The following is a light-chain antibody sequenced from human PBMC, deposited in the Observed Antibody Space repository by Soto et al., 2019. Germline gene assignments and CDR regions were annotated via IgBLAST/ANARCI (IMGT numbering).Light chain of an antibody. CDR2: LDSDGSH. CDR1: SGHSSYA. J-gene: IGLJ2*01. V-gene: IGLV4-69*01. Sequence: QPVLTQSPSASASLGASVKLTCTLSSGHSSYAIAWHQQQPEKGPRYLMKLDSDGSHTKGDAIPDRFSGSSSGAERYLTISSLQPEDEADYYCQTWGTGIHVVFGGGTKLTVL. CDR3: QTWGTGIHVV.